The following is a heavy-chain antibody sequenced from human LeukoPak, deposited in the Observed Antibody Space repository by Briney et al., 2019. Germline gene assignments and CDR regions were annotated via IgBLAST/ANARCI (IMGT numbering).Heavy chain of an antibody. J-gene: IGHJ4*02. D-gene: IGHD3-3*01. Sequence: GASVKVSRKTSGYTFSSYGIPWVRQAPGQGLEWMGWISAYGHTKLARNLQARATVTIDTSTPTAYMELRSLSSDDTPGHFCPRETASGYLGFDFWGEGTLVTVSS. CDR3: PRETASGYLGFDF. CDR1: GYTFSSYG. CDR2: ISAYGHT. V-gene: IGHV1-18*01.